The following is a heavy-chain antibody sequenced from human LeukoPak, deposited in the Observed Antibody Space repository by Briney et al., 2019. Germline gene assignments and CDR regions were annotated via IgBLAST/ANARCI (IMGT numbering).Heavy chain of an antibody. CDR2: ISSTTGYT. CDR1: GFIFSDYY. Sequence: PGGSLRLSCAASGFIFSDYYMTWIRQAPGKGLEWVSYISSTTGYTNPADSVKGRFTISRDNAKTSVYLQLNSRRPDDTAVYYWASNRASGDYVFDLWGQGTLVTVSP. J-gene: IGHJ4*02. D-gene: IGHD4-17*01. V-gene: IGHV3-11*03. CDR3: ASNRASGDYVFDL.